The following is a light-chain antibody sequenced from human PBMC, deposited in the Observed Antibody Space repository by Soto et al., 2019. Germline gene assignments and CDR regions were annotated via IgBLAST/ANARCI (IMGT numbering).Light chain of an antibody. J-gene: IGLJ2*01. CDR1: SRDIGGYNY. Sequence: QSVLTQPASVSGSPGQSITISCTGTSRDIGGYNYVSWYQHHPGKAPKLMIYEVSYRPSGVSNRFSGSKSGNTASLTISGLQAEDEADYYCSSLTTTTTVVFGGGTKLTVL. CDR3: SSLTTTTTVV. V-gene: IGLV2-14*01. CDR2: EVS.